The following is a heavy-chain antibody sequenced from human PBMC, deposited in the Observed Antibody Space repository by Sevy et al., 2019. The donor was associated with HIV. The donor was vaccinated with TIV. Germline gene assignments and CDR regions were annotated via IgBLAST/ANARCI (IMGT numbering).Heavy chain of an antibody. CDR1: GFTFSNAW. D-gene: IGHD2-2*01. CDR2: IKSKTDGGTT. CDR3: TTEDDSSTYDFDY. Sequence: GGSLRLSCAASGFTFSNAWMNWVRQAPGKGLEWVGRIKSKTDGGTTDYAAPVKGRFTISRDDSKNTLYLQMNSLKTEDTAVYYCTTEDDSSTYDFDYWGQGTLVTVSS. J-gene: IGHJ4*02. V-gene: IGHV3-15*07.